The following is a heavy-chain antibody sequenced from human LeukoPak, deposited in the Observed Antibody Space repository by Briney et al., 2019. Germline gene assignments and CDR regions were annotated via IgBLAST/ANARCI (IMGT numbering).Heavy chain of an antibody. J-gene: IGHJ4*02. V-gene: IGHV1-3*01. Sequence: ASVNVSRTASGYTFSGYAVHWVRQAPGQRFEWMGWINAGNGHTKYSQNFQGRVTITRDSSANIVYMELSSLTSEDTAVYYCARGIWSATRVDYYLDNWGQGTLVTVSS. CDR2: INAGNGHT. CDR3: ARGIWSATRVDYYLDN. CDR1: GYTFSGYA. D-gene: IGHD5-24*01.